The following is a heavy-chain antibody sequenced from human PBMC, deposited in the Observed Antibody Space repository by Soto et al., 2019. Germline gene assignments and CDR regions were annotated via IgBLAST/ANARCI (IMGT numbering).Heavy chain of an antibody. D-gene: IGHD3-22*01. V-gene: IGHV4-59*01. J-gene: IGHJ6*02. Sequence: SQTLSLTCSVSGGSISGSYWGWIRQSPGKGLEWLGYVYYTGSTNYSPSLRSRVSISVDTSKNEFSLRLSSVTAADTAVYYCAKVKSRHIYDGSGYYFYYYYYGMDVWCQGTSGPV. CDR2: VYYTGST. CDR3: AKVKSRHIYDGSGYYFYYYYYGMDV. CDR1: GGSISGSY.